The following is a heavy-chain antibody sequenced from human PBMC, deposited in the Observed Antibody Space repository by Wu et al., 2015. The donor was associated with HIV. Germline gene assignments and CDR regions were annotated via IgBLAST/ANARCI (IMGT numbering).Heavy chain of an antibody. V-gene: IGHV1-69*12. CDR2: IIPIFGTA. CDR3: ARDVWRGYSYGYYYYYMDV. Sequence: QVQLVQSGAEVKKPGSSVKVSCKASGGTFSSYAISWVRQAPGQGLEWMGGIIPIFGTANYAQKFQGRVTITADESTSTAYMELSSLRSEDTAVYYCARDVWRGYSYGYYYYYMDVWGKGDHGHRLL. J-gene: IGHJ6*03. CDR1: GGTFSSYA. D-gene: IGHD5-18*01.